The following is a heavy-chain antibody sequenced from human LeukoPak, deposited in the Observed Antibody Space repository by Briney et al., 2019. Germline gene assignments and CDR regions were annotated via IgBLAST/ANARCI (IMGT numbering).Heavy chain of an antibody. CDR1: GFTVSANH. J-gene: IGHJ6*04. Sequence: PGGSLRLSCAVSGFTVSANHMSWVRQAPGKGLEWVSVIYIDTNTYYADSVKGRFTISRDNSKNTLFLQMNSLRAEDTAVYYCARDREVVIAKAQMDVWGKGTTVTVSS. D-gene: IGHD2-21*01. V-gene: IGHV3-53*01. CDR3: ARDREVVIAKAQMDV. CDR2: IYIDTNT.